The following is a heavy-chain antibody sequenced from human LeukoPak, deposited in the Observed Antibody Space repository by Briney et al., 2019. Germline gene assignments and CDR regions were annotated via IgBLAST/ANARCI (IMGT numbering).Heavy chain of an antibody. CDR1: GGTFSSYT. V-gene: IGHV1-69*02. J-gene: IGHJ4*02. CDR3: AKLTYYYGSGSLSY. CDR2: IIPILGIA. D-gene: IGHD3-10*01. Sequence: SVKVSCKASGGTFSSYTIRWVRKAPGQGLEWMVRIIPILGIANYAQKFQGRVTITADKSTSTAYMELTSLRSEDTAVYYCAKLTYYYGSGSLSYWGQGTLVTVSS.